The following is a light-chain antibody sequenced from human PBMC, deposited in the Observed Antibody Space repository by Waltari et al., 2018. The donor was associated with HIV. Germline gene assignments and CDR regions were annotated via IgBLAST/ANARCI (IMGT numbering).Light chain of an antibody. CDR1: NSNIGSNT. V-gene: IGLV1-44*01. Sequence: QSVLTQPPSASGTPGQRVTIACSGSNSNIGSNTVNWYKQVPGTAPKLLIYNNYAGPSGVPDRFSGSKSGSSASLAISGLQSEDDGDYYCAAWDGSLLGVLFGGGTKLTVL. CDR2: NNY. J-gene: IGLJ2*01. CDR3: AAWDGSLLGVL.